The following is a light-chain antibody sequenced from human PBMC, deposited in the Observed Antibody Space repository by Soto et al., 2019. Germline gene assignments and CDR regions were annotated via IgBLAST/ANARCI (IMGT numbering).Light chain of an antibody. CDR1: QSVSSSY. V-gene: IGKV3-20*01. J-gene: IGKJ3*01. CDR2: GAS. Sequence: EIVLTQSPGTLSLSPGERATLSCRASQSVSSSYLAWYQQKPGQAPRLLIYGASSSATGIPDRFSGSGSGTHFTLTISRPEPEDFSVYYCQQYGSSSFTFGPGTKVDIK. CDR3: QQYGSSSFT.